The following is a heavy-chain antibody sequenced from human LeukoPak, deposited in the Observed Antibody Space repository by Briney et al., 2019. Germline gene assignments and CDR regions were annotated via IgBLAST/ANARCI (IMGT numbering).Heavy chain of an antibody. Sequence: PGRSLRLSCAASGFTFNRYGMHWVRQAPGKGLEWLAVISYDGGEKYYGDSVKGRFTISRDNSKNTLDLQMNSLRADDTAVYFCAKGESSLFYRGSGSPFPALDHWGRGSLVSVPS. J-gene: IGHJ4*02. CDR1: GFTFNRYG. CDR2: ISYDGGEK. CDR3: AKGESSLFYRGSGSPFPALDH. D-gene: IGHD3-10*01. V-gene: IGHV3-30*18.